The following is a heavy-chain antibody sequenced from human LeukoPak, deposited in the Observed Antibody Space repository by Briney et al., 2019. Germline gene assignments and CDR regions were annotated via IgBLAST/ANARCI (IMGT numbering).Heavy chain of an antibody. Sequence: SETLSLTCAVSGGSFSGYYWSWIRQPPGKGLEWIGQFNHSGSTNYNPSLKSRVTMSVDTSKNQFSLKVSSVTAADTALYYCARSYSTTSYTWFDSWGQGTLVTVSS. CDR2: FNHSGST. V-gene: IGHV4-34*01. J-gene: IGHJ5*01. D-gene: IGHD6-13*01. CDR1: GGSFSGYY. CDR3: ARSYSTTSYTWFDS.